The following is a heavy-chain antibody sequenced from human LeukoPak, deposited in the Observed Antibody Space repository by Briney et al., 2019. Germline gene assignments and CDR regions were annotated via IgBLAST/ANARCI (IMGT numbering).Heavy chain of an antibody. V-gene: IGHV3-48*04. J-gene: IGHJ4*02. CDR3: ARATGTTNY. Sequence: GGSLRLSCAASGFTFSSYSMNWVRQAPGKGLEWVSYISSSSTIYYADSVKGRFTISRDNAKNSLYLQMNSLRAEDTAVYYCARATGTTNYWGQGTLVTVSS. CDR1: GFTFSSYS. D-gene: IGHD1-7*01. CDR2: ISSSSTI.